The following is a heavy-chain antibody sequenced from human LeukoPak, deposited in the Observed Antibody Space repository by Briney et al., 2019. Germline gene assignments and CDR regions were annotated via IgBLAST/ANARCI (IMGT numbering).Heavy chain of an antibody. CDR3: ARGFDSSSAAVSAYFDY. V-gene: IGHV4-34*01. D-gene: IGHD6-13*01. J-gene: IGHJ4*02. CDR1: GGSFSGYY. CDR2: INHSGST. Sequence: SETLSLTCAVYGGSFSGYYWSWIRQPPGKGLEWIGEINHSGSTNYNPSLKSRVTISVDTSKNQFSLKLSSVTAADTAVYYCARGFDSSSAAVSAYFDYWGQGSLVTVSS.